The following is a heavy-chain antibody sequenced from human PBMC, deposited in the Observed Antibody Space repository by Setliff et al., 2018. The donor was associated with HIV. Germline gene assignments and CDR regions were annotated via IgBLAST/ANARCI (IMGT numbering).Heavy chain of an antibody. J-gene: IGHJ4*02. Sequence: KTSETLSLTCTVSGGSISSSSYYWGWIRQPPGKGLEWIGSIYYTGSAYYTPSLNSRVTISLDTSKNQFSLRLSSVTAADTAIYYCARQFRYPGIAVAGIDYWGQGTLVTVSS. CDR1: GGSISSSSYY. CDR3: ARQFRYPGIAVAGIDY. D-gene: IGHD6-19*01. V-gene: IGHV4-39*01. CDR2: IYYTGSA.